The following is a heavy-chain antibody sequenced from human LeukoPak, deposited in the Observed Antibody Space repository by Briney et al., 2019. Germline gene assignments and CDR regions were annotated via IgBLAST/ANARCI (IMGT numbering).Heavy chain of an antibody. CDR1: GFTFDDYG. D-gene: IGHD2-15*01. Sequence: GGSLRLSCAASGFTFDDYGMSWVRQAPGKGLEWVSGINWNGGSTGYADSVKGRFTISRDNSKNTLYLQMNSLRAEDTAVYYCARSVVVVAAIDYWGQGTLVTVSS. CDR2: INWNGGST. CDR3: ARSVVVVAAIDY. V-gene: IGHV3-20*04. J-gene: IGHJ4*02.